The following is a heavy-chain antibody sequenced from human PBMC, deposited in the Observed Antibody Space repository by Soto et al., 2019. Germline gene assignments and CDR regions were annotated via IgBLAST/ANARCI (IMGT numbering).Heavy chain of an antibody. Sequence: QLQLQESGPGLVKPSETLSLTCTVSGGSISSSSDYWGWIRQPPGRGLEWIGNIYSSGITYYNPSLKSRVTISIDTSKNQFSLKLSSVTAADTALYYCVRGEFRWQQLLLLDYWGQGALVSVSS. CDR1: GGSISSSSDY. CDR3: VRGEFRWQQLLLLDY. V-gene: IGHV4-39*01. J-gene: IGHJ4*02. D-gene: IGHD6-13*01. CDR2: IYSSGIT.